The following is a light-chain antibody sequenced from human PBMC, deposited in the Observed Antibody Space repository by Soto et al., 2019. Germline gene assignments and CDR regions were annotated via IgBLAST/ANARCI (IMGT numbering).Light chain of an antibody. CDR3: QQAVSFPFT. V-gene: IGKV1-12*01. CDR2: VAS. J-gene: IGKJ3*01. CDR1: QDIGTW. Sequence: DIQLTQSPSSVSASVGDRVTITCRASQDIGTWLAWYQQKPGQAPKLLIYVASNLQSGVPSRFSGAGSGTDFNLTITSLQPEDFATYHCQQAVSFPFTFGPGTKVDFK.